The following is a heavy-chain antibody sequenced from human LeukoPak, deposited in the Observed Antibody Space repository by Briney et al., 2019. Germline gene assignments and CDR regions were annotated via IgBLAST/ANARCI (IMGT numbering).Heavy chain of an antibody. J-gene: IGHJ2*01. CDR1: GYTFTSYY. V-gene: IGHV1-46*01. Sequence: GASVKVSCKASGYTFTSYYMHWVRQAPGQGLEWMGIINPSGGSTSYAQKFQGRVTMTRDTSTSTVYMELSSLRSEDTAVYYCARGVSSGSGITHLSHFDLWGRGTLVTVSS. CDR2: INPSGGST. CDR3: ARGVSSGSGITHLSHFDL. D-gene: IGHD3-10*01.